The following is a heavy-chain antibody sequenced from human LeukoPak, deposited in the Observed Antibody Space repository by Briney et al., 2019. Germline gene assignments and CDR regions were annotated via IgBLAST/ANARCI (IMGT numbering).Heavy chain of an antibody. V-gene: IGHV3-11*05. Sequence: GGSLRLSCAASGFTFSDFYMSWVRQAPGKGLEWISYISSSGSSTNYADSVKGRFTISRDNAKNSLYLQMNSLRAEDTAVYYCARDLSHRIGEADYWGQGTLVTVSS. CDR1: GFTFSDFY. CDR2: ISSSGSST. CDR3: ARDLSHRIGEADY. J-gene: IGHJ4*02. D-gene: IGHD2-21*01.